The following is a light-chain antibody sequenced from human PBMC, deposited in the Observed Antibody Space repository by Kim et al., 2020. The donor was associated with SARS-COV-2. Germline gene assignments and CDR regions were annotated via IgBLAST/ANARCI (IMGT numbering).Light chain of an antibody. CDR1: QSISSW. CDR2: KAS. Sequence: DIQMTQSPSTLSASVGDRVTITCRASQSISSWLAWYQQKPGKAPKLLIYKASSLESGVPSRFSGSGSGTEFTLTISSLQPDDFATYDCQQYNSSPWTFGQGTKVDIK. V-gene: IGKV1-5*03. J-gene: IGKJ1*01. CDR3: QQYNSSPWT.